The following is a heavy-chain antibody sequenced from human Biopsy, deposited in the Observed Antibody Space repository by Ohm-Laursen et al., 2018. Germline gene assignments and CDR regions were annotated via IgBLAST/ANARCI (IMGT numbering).Heavy chain of an antibody. Sequence: SETLSLTCSVSGGSVSSSNYYWNWIRQPPGKGLEWIGYVYYTGSTDYNPSLQSRVTISVDTSKNHFSLRLRSVTPADTAIYCARDRGYYSDRTVPGYFDLWGRGTLVTVSS. CDR3: ARDRGYYSDRTVPGYFDL. D-gene: IGHD3-22*01. V-gene: IGHV4-61*03. J-gene: IGHJ2*01. CDR2: VYYTGST. CDR1: GGSVSSSNYY.